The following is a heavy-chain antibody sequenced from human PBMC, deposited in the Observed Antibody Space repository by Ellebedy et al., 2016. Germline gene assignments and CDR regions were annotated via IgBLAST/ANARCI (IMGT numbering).Heavy chain of an antibody. D-gene: IGHD3-22*01. CDR3: ARGRYYYDSSGYHPPFDY. CDR1: GGSFSGYY. CDR2: INHSGST. Sequence: SETLSLTXAVYGGSFSGYYWSWIRQPPGKGLEWIGEINHSGSTNYNPSLKSRVTISVDTSKNQFSLKLSSVTAADTAVYYCARGRYYYDSSGYHPPFDYWGQGTLVTVSS. J-gene: IGHJ4*02. V-gene: IGHV4-34*01.